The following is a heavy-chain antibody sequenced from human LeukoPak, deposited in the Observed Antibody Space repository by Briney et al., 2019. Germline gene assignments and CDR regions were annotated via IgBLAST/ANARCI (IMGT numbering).Heavy chain of an antibody. J-gene: IGHJ4*02. CDR2: LYTGGGT. V-gene: IGHV3-53*01. D-gene: IGHD3-22*01. Sequence: GGSLRLSCAASGFTVSSNYMSRVRQAPGKGLEWVSVLYTGGGTDHADSVKGRFTISRDNSKNTLSLQMNSLRVEDTAIYYCTRSGYRHPYHFYSWGQGTLVTASS. CDR1: GFTVSSNY. CDR3: TRSGYRHPYHFYS.